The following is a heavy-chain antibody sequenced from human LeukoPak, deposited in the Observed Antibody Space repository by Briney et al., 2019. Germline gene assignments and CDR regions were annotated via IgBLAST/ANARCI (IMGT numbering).Heavy chain of an antibody. CDR1: GFTFSDST. CDR3: TRVIVGGAPFDY. CDR2: IRRKGNNYAT. J-gene: IGHJ4*02. D-gene: IGHD1-26*01. Sequence: PGGSLRLSCTASGFTFSDSTIHWVRQASGKGLEWVGRIRRKGNNYATSYAASVKGRFIISRDDSKNTAYLQMNSLKTEDTAIYYCTRVIVGGAPFDYWGQGTLATVSS. V-gene: IGHV3-73*01.